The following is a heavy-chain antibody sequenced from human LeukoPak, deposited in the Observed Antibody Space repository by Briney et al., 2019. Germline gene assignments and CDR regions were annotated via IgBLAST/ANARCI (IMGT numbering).Heavy chain of an antibody. CDR3: ARPQYYDFRDAFDI. CDR1: GYSFTSYW. V-gene: IGHV5-51*01. D-gene: IGHD3-3*01. Sequence: GESLKISCKGSGYSFTSYWIGWVRQMAGRGLEWMGIIYPGDSDTRYSPSFQGQVTISADKSISTAYLQWSSLKASDTAMYYCARPQYYDFRDAFDIWGQGTMVTVSS. CDR2: IYPGDSDT. J-gene: IGHJ3*02.